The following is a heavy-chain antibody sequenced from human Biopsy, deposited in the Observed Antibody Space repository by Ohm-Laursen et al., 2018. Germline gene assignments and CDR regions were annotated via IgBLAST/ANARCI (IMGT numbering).Heavy chain of an antibody. CDR1: GSSLSARGMC. D-gene: IGHD6-13*01. CDR2: VDWDDYK. V-gene: IGHV2-70*11. J-gene: IGHJ6*02. Sequence: TQTLTLTCSFSGSSLSARGMCVSWIRQAPGKALEWLARVDWDDYKDYSASLQTKLSISKDTSNDQVVLTVNNVDPADTATYYCARTPILIVSAGLVYRHRRHLWGMDVWGQGIAVTVS. CDR3: ARTPILIVSAGLVYRHRRHLWGMDV.